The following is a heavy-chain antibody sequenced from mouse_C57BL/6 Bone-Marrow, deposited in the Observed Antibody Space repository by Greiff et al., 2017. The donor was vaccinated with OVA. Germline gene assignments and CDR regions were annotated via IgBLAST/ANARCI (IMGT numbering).Heavy chain of an antibody. V-gene: IGHV1-80*01. J-gene: IGHJ1*03. Sequence: VQLQQSGASVKISCKASGYAFSSYWMTWVKQRPGKGLEWIGQIYPGDGDTNYNGKFKGKATLTADKSSSTAYMQLSSLTSEDSAVYFCARFYPSAFDVWGTGTTVTVSS. CDR3: ARFYPSAFDV. CDR1: GYAFSSYW. CDR2: IYPGDGDT. D-gene: IGHD6-1*01.